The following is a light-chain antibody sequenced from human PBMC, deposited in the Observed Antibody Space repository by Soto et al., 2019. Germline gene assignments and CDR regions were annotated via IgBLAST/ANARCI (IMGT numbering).Light chain of an antibody. CDR1: GSSIGTNT. Sequence: QLVLTQPPSASGTPGQRVTISCSGSGSSIGTNTVNWYRQLPGTAPKLLIYGYNQRPSGVPDRFSGSKSGTSASLAISGLQSEDEADYYCAAWDGSLNNVLFGGGTKLTVL. CDR2: GYN. V-gene: IGLV1-44*01. CDR3: AAWDGSLNNVL. J-gene: IGLJ2*01.